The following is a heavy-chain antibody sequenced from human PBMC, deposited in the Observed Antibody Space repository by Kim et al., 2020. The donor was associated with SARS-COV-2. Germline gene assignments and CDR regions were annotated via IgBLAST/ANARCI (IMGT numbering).Heavy chain of an antibody. CDR1: GFTFSSYA. D-gene: IGHD5-12*01. J-gene: IGHJ6*02. V-gene: IGHV3-23*01. Sequence: GGSLRLSCAASGFTFSSYAMSLVRQAPGKGLEWVSAISGSGGSTYYADSVKGRFTISRDNSKNTLYLQMNSLRAEDTAVYYCAKDGGYSGYDIPFNYYYGMDVWGQGTTVTVSS. CDR3: AKDGGYSGYDIPFNYYYGMDV. CDR2: ISGSGGST.